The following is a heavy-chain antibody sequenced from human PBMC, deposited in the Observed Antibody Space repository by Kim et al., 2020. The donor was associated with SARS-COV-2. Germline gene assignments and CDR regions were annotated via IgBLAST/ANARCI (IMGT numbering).Heavy chain of an antibody. CDR2: ISAYNGNT. V-gene: IGHV1-18*01. Sequence: ASVKVSCKASGYTFTSYGISWVRQAAGQGLEWMGWISAYNGNTNYAQKLQGRVTMTTDTSTSTAYMELRSLRSDDTAVYYCAREDTYCGGDCYDNYYYYYGMDVWGQGTTVTVSS. CDR3: AREDTYCGGDCYDNYYYYYGMDV. J-gene: IGHJ6*02. D-gene: IGHD2-21*02. CDR1: GYTFTSYG.